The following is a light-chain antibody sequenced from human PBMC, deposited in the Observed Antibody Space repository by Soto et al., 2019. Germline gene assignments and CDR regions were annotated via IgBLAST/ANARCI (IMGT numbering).Light chain of an antibody. CDR1: QSLVHSSGNTY. Sequence: DVVMTQSPLSLPVTLGQPASISCRSSQSLVHSSGNTYLNWFLQRPGHSPRRLIYQVYNRDSGVQDRFSGSGSGIDFTLKISRVEADDVGVYYCMQGTYWPWTFGQGTKVDI. V-gene: IGKV2-30*02. CDR3: MQGTYWPWT. J-gene: IGKJ1*01. CDR2: QVY.